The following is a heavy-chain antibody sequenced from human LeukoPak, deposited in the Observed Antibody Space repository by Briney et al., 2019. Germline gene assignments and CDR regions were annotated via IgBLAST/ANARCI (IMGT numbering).Heavy chain of an antibody. V-gene: IGHV1-2*02. CDR3: ARALPRGYSYGFDY. Sequence: GASVKVSCKASGYTFTGYYMHWVRQAPGQGLEWMGWINPNSGGTNYAQKFQGRVTMTRGTSISTAYMELSRLRSDDTAVYYCARALPRGYSYGFDYWGQGTLVTVSS. CDR2: INPNSGGT. D-gene: IGHD5-18*01. CDR1: GYTFTGYY. J-gene: IGHJ4*02.